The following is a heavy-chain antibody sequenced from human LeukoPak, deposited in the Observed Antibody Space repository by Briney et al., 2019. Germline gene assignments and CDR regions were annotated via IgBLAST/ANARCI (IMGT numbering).Heavy chain of an antibody. Sequence: ASVKVSCKASGYTFTSYGISWVRQAPGQGLGWMGWISAYNGNTNYAQKLQGRVTMTTDTSTSTAYMELRSLRSDDTAVYYCARDTDSSSWKGDAFDIWGQGTMVTVSS. J-gene: IGHJ3*02. V-gene: IGHV1-18*01. CDR2: ISAYNGNT. CDR1: GYTFTSYG. D-gene: IGHD6-13*01. CDR3: ARDTDSSSWKGDAFDI.